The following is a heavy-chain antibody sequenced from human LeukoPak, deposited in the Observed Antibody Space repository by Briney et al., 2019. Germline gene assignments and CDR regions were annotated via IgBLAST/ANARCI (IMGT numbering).Heavy chain of an antibody. D-gene: IGHD4-17*01. CDR2: SYTSGST. V-gene: IGHV4-4*07. CDR3: ARGRQTTVTKFRNGMDV. CDR1: GGSISSYY. J-gene: IGHJ6*02. Sequence: SETLSLTCTVSGGSISSYYWSWIRQPAGKGLEWIGRSYTSGSTNYNPSLKSRVTISVDTSKNQFSLKLSSVTAADTAVYYCARGRQTTVTKFRNGMDVWGQGTTVIVSS.